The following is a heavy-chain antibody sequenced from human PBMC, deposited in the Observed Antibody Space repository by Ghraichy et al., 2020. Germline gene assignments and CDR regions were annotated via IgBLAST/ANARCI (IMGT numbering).Heavy chain of an antibody. Sequence: WVSGISWNSGSIDYAHSVKGRFTISRDNAKNSLYLQMNSLRTEDTALYYCAKDFRIGDLYYYYGMDVWGQGTTVTVSS. V-gene: IGHV3-9*01. CDR3: AKDFRIGDLYYYYGMDV. J-gene: IGHJ6*02. D-gene: IGHD4-17*01. CDR2: ISWNSGSI.